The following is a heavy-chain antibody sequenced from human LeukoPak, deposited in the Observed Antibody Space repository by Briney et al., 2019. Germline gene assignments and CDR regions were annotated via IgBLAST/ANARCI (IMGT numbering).Heavy chain of an antibody. V-gene: IGHV3-33*01. CDR1: GFIFSHFG. CDR2: IQSDGSQE. D-gene: IGHD3-10*01. Sequence: GGSLRLSCATSGFIFSHFGMHWVRQAPGKGLEWVAAIQSDGSQEYFADSVKGRSTIPRDKSKSTMYLQIDTLRAEDTAVYYCARDSCLIKTCLDYWGQGTLVTVSS. CDR3: ARDSCLIKTCLDY. J-gene: IGHJ4*02.